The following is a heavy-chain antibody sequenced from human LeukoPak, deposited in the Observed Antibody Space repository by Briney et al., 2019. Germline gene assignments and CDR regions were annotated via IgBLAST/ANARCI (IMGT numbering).Heavy chain of an antibody. Sequence: SETLSLTCAVYGGSFSGYYWSWIRQPPGKGLEWIGELNHSGSTNYNPSLKSRVTISVDTSKNQFSLKLSSVTAADTAVYYCASLSRRYSHGAYYFDYWGQGTLVTVSS. CDR3: ASLSRRYSHGAYYFDY. V-gene: IGHV4-34*01. CDR2: LNHSGST. D-gene: IGHD5-18*01. CDR1: GGSFSGYY. J-gene: IGHJ4*02.